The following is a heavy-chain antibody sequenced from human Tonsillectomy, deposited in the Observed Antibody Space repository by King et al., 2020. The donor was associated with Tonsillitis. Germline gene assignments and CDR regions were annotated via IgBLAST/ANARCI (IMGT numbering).Heavy chain of an antibody. D-gene: IGHD3-22*01. CDR1: GFTFSNAW. Sequence: VQLVESGGGLVKPGGSLRLSCAASGFTFSNAWMSWVRQAPGKGLEWVGRIKSKTDGGITDYAAPVKGRFTISRDDSKNTLYLQMNSLKTEDTAVYYCTTDLDYYDSSGYYYYYGMDVWGQGTTVTVSS. CDR2: IKSKTDGGIT. V-gene: IGHV3-15*01. CDR3: TTDLDYYDSSGYYYYYGMDV. J-gene: IGHJ6*02.